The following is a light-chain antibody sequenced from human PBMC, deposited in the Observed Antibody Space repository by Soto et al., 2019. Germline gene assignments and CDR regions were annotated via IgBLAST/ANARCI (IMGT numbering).Light chain of an antibody. CDR3: PQRRNWTST. Sequence: EFVFTQSPATLSLSPGGRATLSFXASQSVSSYVAWYQQKPGTAPRVLSDEASHRATSSPARFSGRGSETQFTLTISSLEPEAFAVYYCPQRRNWTSTCGPGTRLEI. J-gene: IGKJ5*01. CDR2: EAS. CDR1: QSVSSY. V-gene: IGKV3-11*01.